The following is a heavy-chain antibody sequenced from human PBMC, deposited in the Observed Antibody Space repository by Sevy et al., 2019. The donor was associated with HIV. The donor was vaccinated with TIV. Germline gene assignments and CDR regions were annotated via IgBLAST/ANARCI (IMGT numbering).Heavy chain of an antibody. D-gene: IGHD3-3*01. J-gene: IGHJ6*02. V-gene: IGHV3-21*01. CDR3: AREGSYYDFWSGYSGYYYYGMDV. Sequence: GGCLRLSCAASGFTFSSYSMNWVRQAPGKGLEWVSSISSSSSYIYYADSVKGRFTISRDNAKNSLYLQMNSLRAEDTAVYYCAREGSYYDFWSGYSGYYYYGMDVWGQGTTVTVSS. CDR2: ISSSSSYI. CDR1: GFTFSSYS.